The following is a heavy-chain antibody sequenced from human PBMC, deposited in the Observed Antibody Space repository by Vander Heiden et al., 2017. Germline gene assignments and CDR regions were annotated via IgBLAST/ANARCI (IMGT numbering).Heavy chain of an antibody. V-gene: IGHV4-59*01. CDR1: GGPISSYY. J-gene: IGHJ6*02. CDR2: IYYSGST. Sequence: QVQLQESGPGLVKPSETLSLTCTVTGGPISSYYWSCIRQPPGKGLEWIGYIYYSGSTNYNPSLKSRVTISVDTSKNQFSLKLSSVTAADTAVYYCAGVARKGPGSYYYYGMDVWGQGTTVTVSS. CDR3: AGVARKGPGSYYYYGMDV. D-gene: IGHD3-10*01.